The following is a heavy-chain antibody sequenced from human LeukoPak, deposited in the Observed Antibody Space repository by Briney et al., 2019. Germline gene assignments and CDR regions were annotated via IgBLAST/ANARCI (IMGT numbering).Heavy chain of an antibody. CDR3: AKDPVLIAARPSWFDP. V-gene: IGHV3-30*02. D-gene: IGHD6-6*01. J-gene: IGHJ5*02. CDR2: IRYDGSNK. CDR1: GFTFSSYG. Sequence: PGGSLRLSCAASGFTFSSYGMHWVRQAPGKGLEWVAFIRYDGSNKYYADSVKGRFTISRDNSKNTLYLQMNSLRAEDTAVYYCAKDPVLIAARPSWFDPWGQGTLVTVSS.